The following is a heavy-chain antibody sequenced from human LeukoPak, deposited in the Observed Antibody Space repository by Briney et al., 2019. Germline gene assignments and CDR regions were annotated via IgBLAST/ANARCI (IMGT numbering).Heavy chain of an antibody. J-gene: IGHJ5*01. CDR2: ISSGSSTI. D-gene: IGHD1-26*01. CDR3: ARAFSGSYDS. Sequence: GGSLRLSCAASRFTFSSYSMNWVRQAPGKGLEWVAYISSGSSTIYYADSVKGRFTISRDNAKNSLYLQTNSLRVEDTAVYYCARAFSGSYDSWGQGTLVIVSS. CDR1: RFTFSSYS. V-gene: IGHV3-48*04.